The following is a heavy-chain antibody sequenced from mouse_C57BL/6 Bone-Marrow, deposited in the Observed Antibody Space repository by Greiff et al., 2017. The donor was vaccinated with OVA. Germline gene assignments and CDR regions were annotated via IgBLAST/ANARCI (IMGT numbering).Heavy chain of an antibody. CDR1: GFTLSSYA. CDR3: AREGAFAY. Sequence: EVHLVESGGGLVKPGGSLKLSCAASGFTLSSYAMSWVRQTPEKRLEWVATISDGGSYTYYPDNVKGRFTISRDNAKNNLYLQMSHLKSEDTAMYYCAREGAFAYWGQGTLVTVSA. J-gene: IGHJ3*01. CDR2: ISDGGSYT. V-gene: IGHV5-4*01.